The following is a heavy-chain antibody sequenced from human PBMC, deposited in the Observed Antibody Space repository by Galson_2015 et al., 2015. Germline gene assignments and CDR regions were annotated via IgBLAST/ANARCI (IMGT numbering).Heavy chain of an antibody. J-gene: IGHJ6*02. CDR3: ARLPDYFYYMDV. V-gene: IGHV5-51*03. CDR1: GSSFPSYW. Sequence: QSGAEVTKPGESLKISCKGSGSSFPSYWIGWVRQMPGKGLECMGIIYPADSDTRYSPSFQGQVTITVDKSISTAYLQWSSLKASDTAMYYCARLPDYFYYMDVWGQGTTVTVSS. CDR2: IYPADSDT.